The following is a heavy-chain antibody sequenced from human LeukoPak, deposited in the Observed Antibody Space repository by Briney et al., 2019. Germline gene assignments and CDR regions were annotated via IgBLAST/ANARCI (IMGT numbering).Heavy chain of an antibody. Sequence: PGGSLRLSCAASGFTFSSYWMSWVRQAPGKGLEWVANIKQDGSEKYYVDSVKGRFTIPRDNPKNSLYLQMNSLRVDDTAVYYCARGRYYGSGSYHFDYWGQGTLVTVSS. CDR3: ARGRYYGSGSYHFDY. V-gene: IGHV3-7*01. CDR2: IKQDGSEK. D-gene: IGHD3-10*01. CDR1: GFTFSSYW. J-gene: IGHJ4*02.